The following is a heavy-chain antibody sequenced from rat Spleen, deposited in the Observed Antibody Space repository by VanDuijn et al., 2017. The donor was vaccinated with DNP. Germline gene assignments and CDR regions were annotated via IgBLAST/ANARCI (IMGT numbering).Heavy chain of an antibody. CDR3: TRSSTGTGFAY. Sequence: EVQLVESGGGLVQPGRSLKLSCVTSGFTFNNYWMTWIRQAPGKGLERITSITNTGGSVYYLDSVKGRFTISRDNAKSILYLQMNSLRSEDTATYYCTRSSTGTGFAYWGQGTLVTVSS. V-gene: IGHV5-31*01. J-gene: IGHJ3*01. CDR1: GFTFNNYW. D-gene: IGHD5-1*01. CDR2: ITNTGGSV.